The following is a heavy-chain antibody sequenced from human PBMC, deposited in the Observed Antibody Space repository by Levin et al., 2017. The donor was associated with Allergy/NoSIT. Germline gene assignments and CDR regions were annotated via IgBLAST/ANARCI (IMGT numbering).Heavy chain of an antibody. V-gene: IGHV3-48*04. CDR1: GFTFEIYG. CDR2: ISASGSPT. CDR3: ARGLFDF. J-gene: IGHJ4*02. D-gene: IGHD5-12*01. Sequence: GESLKISCSVSGFTFEIYGMNWVRQAPGKRMEWVSHISASGSPTYYADPVRGRFTISRDNAKQSLYLQMTSLGVEDTAVYYCARGLFDFWGQGALVNVSS.